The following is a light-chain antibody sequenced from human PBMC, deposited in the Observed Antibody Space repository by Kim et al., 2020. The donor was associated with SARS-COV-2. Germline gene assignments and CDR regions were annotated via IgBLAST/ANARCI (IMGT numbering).Light chain of an antibody. CDR2: QDT. CDR1: RLGNKY. CDR3: QAWDSSTDYWV. V-gene: IGLV3-1*01. J-gene: IGLJ3*02. Sequence: SYELTQPPSVSVSPGQTATITCSGDRLGNKYACWYQQKPGQSPVVVIYQDTERPSGIPERFSGSKSGNTATLTISGTQAMDEADYYCQAWDSSTDYWVFGGGTQLTVL.